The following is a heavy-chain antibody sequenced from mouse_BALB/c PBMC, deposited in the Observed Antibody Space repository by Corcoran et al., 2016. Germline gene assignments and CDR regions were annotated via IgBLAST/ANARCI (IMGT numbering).Heavy chain of an antibody. V-gene: IGHV1S136*01. CDR3: AREGRRGYFDV. Sequence: EVQLQQSGPELVKPGASVKMSCKASGYTFTSYVMHWVKQKPGQGLEWIGYINPYNDGTKYNEKFKGKATLTSDKYSSKAYMELSSLTSEDSAVYYCAREGRRGYFDVWCAGTTVTVSS. J-gene: IGHJ1*01. CDR2: INPYNDGT. CDR1: GYTFTSYV.